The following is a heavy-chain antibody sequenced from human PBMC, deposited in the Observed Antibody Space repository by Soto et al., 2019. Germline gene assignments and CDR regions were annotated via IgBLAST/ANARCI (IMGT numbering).Heavy chain of an antibody. CDR3: ARIVFRFGELDAFDI. V-gene: IGHV4-59*01. CDR2: IYYSGST. CDR1: GGSISSYY. Sequence: SETLSLTCTVSGGSISSYYWSWIRQPPGKGLEWIGYIYYSGSTNYNPSLKSRVTISVDTSKNQFSLKLSSVTAADTAVYYCARIVFRFGELDAFDIWGQGTMVTVSS. J-gene: IGHJ3*02. D-gene: IGHD3-10*01.